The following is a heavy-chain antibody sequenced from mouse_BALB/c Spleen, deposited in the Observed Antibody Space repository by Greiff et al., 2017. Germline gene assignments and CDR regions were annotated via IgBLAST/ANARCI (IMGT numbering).Heavy chain of an antibody. CDR1: GYSITSCYY. CDR2: ISYDGSN. CDR3: ARGDYRYAGDY. Sequence: VQLKESGPGLVKPSQSLSLTSSVTGYSITSCYYWNWIRQFPGNQLEWMGYISYDGSNNYNPSLKNRISITRDTSKNQCFLKLNSVTTEDTATYYCARGDYRYAGDYCGQGTTLTVSS. D-gene: IGHD2-14*01. V-gene: IGHV3-6*02. J-gene: IGHJ2*01.